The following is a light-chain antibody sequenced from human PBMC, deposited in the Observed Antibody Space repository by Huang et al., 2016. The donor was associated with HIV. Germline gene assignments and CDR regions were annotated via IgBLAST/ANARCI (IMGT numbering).Light chain of an antibody. CDR1: QSVGSD. CDR2: SAS. CDR3: QQYRDWPPYT. V-gene: IGKV3-15*01. J-gene: IGKJ2*01. Sequence: EIVLTQSPATLSVSPGERATLSCRASQSVGSDLAWYQHRPGQAPRLLLYSASTRATGIPARVSGSGYGTDFILTVSSLQSEDFALYYCQQYRDWPPYTFGQGTKLEIK.